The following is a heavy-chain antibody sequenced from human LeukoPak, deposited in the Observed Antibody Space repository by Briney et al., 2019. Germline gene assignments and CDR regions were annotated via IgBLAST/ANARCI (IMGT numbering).Heavy chain of an antibody. CDR2: ISSGSSTI. V-gene: IGHV3-48*01. Sequence: GGSLRLSCAASGFTVSSNYMNWVRQAPGKGLEWISYISSGSSTIYYADSVKGRFTISRDNAKNSLYLQMNSLRAEDTAVYYCARGGTLPDYWGQGTLVTVSS. CDR1: GFTVSSNY. CDR3: ARGGTLPDY. D-gene: IGHD2-15*01. J-gene: IGHJ4*02.